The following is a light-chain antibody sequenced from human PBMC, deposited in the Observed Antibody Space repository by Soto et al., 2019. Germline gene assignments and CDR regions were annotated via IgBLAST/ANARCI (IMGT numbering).Light chain of an antibody. Sequence: EIVLTQSPGTLSLSPGERATLSCRASQSVSSSYLAWYQQKPGQAPRLLIYGASSRATGIPDRFSGSGSGTDFTLTISRLEPEDFEVYYCQQYGSSPFTFGHGTKVDIK. J-gene: IGKJ3*01. CDR2: GAS. CDR1: QSVSSSY. V-gene: IGKV3-20*01. CDR3: QQYGSSPFT.